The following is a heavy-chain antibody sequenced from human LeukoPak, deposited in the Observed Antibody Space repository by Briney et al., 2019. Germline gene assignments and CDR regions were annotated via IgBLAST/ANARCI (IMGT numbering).Heavy chain of an antibody. CDR1: GFTFSSYA. D-gene: IGHD3-10*01. Sequence: GGSLRLSCAAPGFTFSSYAMSWVRQAPGKGLEWVSAISGSGGSTYYADSVKGRFTVSRDNSKNTLYLQMNSLRAEDTAVYYCAKDDLWFGELWRGHYFDYWGQGTLVTVSS. J-gene: IGHJ4*02. CDR2: ISGSGGST. V-gene: IGHV3-23*01. CDR3: AKDDLWFGELWRGHYFDY.